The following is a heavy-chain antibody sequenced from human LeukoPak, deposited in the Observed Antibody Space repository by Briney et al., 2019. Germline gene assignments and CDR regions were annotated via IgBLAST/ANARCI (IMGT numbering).Heavy chain of an antibody. CDR2: IYYSGST. D-gene: IGHD6-13*01. J-gene: IGHJ5*02. CDR1: GGSISSYY. V-gene: IGHV4-59*01. Sequence: SETLSLTCTGSGGSISSYYWSWIRQPPGKGLEWVGYIYYSGSTNYNPSLKRRVTISVDTSKNQFSLKLSSVTPADTAVYYCARVGVYSCSWSATGCFDLWGQGTLVTVSS. CDR3: ARVGVYSCSWSATGCFDL.